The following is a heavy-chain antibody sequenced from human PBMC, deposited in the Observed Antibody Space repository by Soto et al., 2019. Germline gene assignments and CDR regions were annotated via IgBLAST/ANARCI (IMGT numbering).Heavy chain of an antibody. J-gene: IGHJ4*02. CDR3: VRDLDGSGSYYTDY. Sequence: ASVKVSCKASGYMFISYGINWVRQAPGQGLEWMGWIRPYNGDTKYAQNLQGRVTMTTDTSTSTAYMEMRSLRSDDTAVYYCVRDLDGSGSYYTDYWGPGTLVTVS. CDR2: IRPYNGDT. CDR1: GYMFISYG. V-gene: IGHV1-18*01. D-gene: IGHD3-10*01.